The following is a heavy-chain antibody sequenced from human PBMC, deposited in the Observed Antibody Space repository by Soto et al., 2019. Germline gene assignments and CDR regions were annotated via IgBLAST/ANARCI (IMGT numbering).Heavy chain of an antibody. D-gene: IGHD3-22*01. CDR2: IYYTGNT. CDR3: ERHSIWLLLSDY. J-gene: IGHJ4*02. Sequence: SETLSLTCNVSGGSISNSNYYWGWIRQPPGKGLERIGSIYYTGNTYYNPSLKSRVTISVYTSKNQFSLKLDSVTAADTAVYFCERHSIWLLLSDYWGQGSLVTVSS. V-gene: IGHV4-39*01. CDR1: GGSISNSNYY.